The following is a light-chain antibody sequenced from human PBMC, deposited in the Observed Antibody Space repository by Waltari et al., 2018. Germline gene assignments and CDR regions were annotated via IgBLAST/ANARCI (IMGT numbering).Light chain of an antibody. CDR2: LNSDGSH. Sequence: QLVLTQSPSASASLGASVKLTCTLSSGHGSFAIAWHQQQPEKGPRYLMKLNSDGSHSKGDGIPDRFSGSSSGAERYLTISSRQSEDEADYYCQTWGTGIRVFGGGTKLTVL. CDR1: SGHGSFA. V-gene: IGLV4-69*01. J-gene: IGLJ3*02. CDR3: QTWGTGIRV.